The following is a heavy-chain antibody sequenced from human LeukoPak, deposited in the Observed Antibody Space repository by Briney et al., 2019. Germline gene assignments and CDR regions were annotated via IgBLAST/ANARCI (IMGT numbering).Heavy chain of an antibody. Sequence: ASVKVSCKASGYTFTSYDISWVRQATGQGLEWMGWMNPNSGNTGYAQKFQGRVTMTRNTSISTAYMELSSLRSEDTAVYYCARGASGSYYEAYYFDYWGQGTLVTVSS. D-gene: IGHD1-26*01. CDR3: ARGASGSYYEAYYFDY. V-gene: IGHV1-8*01. J-gene: IGHJ4*02. CDR2: MNPNSGNT. CDR1: GYTFTSYD.